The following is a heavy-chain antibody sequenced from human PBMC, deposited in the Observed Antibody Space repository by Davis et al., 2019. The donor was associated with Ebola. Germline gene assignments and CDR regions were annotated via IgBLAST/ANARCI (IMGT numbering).Heavy chain of an antibody. V-gene: IGHV4-39*01. Sequence: PGGSLRLSCTVSGGSISSSSYYWGWVRQPPGKGLEWFGSIYYSGHTYYNPSLKSRLTISVDPSKNQFSLKLSSVTAADTAVYYCARHYSFGSGRYYPFDPWGQGTLVTVSS. CDR3: ARHYSFGSGRYYPFDP. CDR2: IYYSGHT. J-gene: IGHJ5*02. D-gene: IGHD3-10*01. CDR1: GGSISSSSYY.